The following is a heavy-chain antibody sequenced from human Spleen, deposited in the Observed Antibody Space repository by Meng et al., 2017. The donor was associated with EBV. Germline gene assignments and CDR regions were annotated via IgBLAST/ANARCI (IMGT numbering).Heavy chain of an antibody. J-gene: IGHJ4*02. CDR1: GGSFSGYY. D-gene: IGHD5-24*01. V-gene: IGHV4-34*01. Sequence: QWESKEWCAGLLQPSETHSLPWAAEGGSFSGYYGSGIRQPPGKGLEWIGEINHSGSTNYNPSLKSRVTISVDTSKNQFSLKLCSVTAADTAVYYCAGEMVTEYYFDYWGQGTLVTVSS. CDR2: INHSGST. CDR3: AGEMVTEYYFDY.